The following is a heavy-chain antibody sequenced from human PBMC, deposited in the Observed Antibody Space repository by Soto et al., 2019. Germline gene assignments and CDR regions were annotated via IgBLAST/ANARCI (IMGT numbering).Heavy chain of an antibody. CDR3: AREGPYCGGDCYQRDAFDI. V-gene: IGHV4-59*01. CDR2: IYYSGST. Sequence: SETLSLTCTVSGGSISSYYWSWIRQPPGKGLEWIGYIYYSGSTNYNPSLKSRVTISVDTSKNQFSLKLSSVTAADTAVYYCAREGPYCGGDCYQRDAFDIWVQGTMVTVSS. J-gene: IGHJ3*02. CDR1: GGSISSYY. D-gene: IGHD2-21*02.